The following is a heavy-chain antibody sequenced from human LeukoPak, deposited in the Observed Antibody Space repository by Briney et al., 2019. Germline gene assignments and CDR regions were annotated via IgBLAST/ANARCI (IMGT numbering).Heavy chain of an antibody. CDR2: ISGSDDNT. J-gene: IGHJ4*02. V-gene: IGHV3-23*01. CDR3: ANDFDH. CDR1: GFTFGDYA. Sequence: GGSLRLSCTASGFTFGDYAMSWVRQAPGKGLEWVSTISGSDDNTYYADSVKGRFTISRDISKNTLYLQMNSLRADDTAVYYCANDFDHWGQGTLVTVSS.